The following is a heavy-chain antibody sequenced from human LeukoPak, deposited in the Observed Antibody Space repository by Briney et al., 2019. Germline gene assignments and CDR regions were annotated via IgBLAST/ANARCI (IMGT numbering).Heavy chain of an antibody. CDR2: INSDGCST. Sequence: GGSLRISCAASGFTFSSYAMSWVRQAPGKGLVWVSRINSDGCSTSYADSVKGRFTISRDNAKNTLYLQMNSLRAEDTAVYYCASSQTYYDFWSGYSSGAFDIWGQGTMVTVSS. CDR1: GFTFSSYA. CDR3: ASSQTYYDFWSGYSSGAFDI. D-gene: IGHD3-3*01. V-gene: IGHV3-74*01. J-gene: IGHJ3*02.